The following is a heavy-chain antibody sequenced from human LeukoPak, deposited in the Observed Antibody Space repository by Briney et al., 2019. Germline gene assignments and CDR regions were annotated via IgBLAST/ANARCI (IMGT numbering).Heavy chain of an antibody. V-gene: IGHV3-23*01. Sequence: GGSLRLSCAASGFAFSRYAMSWVRQAPGKGLEWVSGISGSGGKTEYADSVKGRFTISRDNLKNTLYLQMNSLRAEDTARYYCAKDDCRGIMTMIVVVSHFDSWGQGTLVTVSS. CDR1: GFAFSRYA. D-gene: IGHD3-22*01. CDR3: AKDDCRGIMTMIVVVSHFDS. J-gene: IGHJ4*02. CDR2: ISGSGGKT.